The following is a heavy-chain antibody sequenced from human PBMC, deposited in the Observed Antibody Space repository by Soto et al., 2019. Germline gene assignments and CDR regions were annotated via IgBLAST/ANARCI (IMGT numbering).Heavy chain of an antibody. CDR2: IYHSGST. D-gene: IGHD2-8*01. CDR3: ARLYAIGGDYFDY. CDR1: GGSISSSNW. J-gene: IGHJ4*02. Sequence: PSETLSLTCAVSGGSISSSNWWSWVRQPPGKGLEWIGEIYHSGSTNYNPSLKSRVTISVDTSKNQFSLKLSSVTAADTAVYYCARLYAIGGDYFDYWGQGTLVTVSS. V-gene: IGHV4-4*02.